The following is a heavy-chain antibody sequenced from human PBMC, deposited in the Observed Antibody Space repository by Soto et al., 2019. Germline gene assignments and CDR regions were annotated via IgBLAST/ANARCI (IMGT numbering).Heavy chain of an antibody. CDR2: ISYDGSIE. V-gene: IGHV3-30*18. D-gene: IGHD3-22*01. CDR1: GLTFSSYG. Sequence: GGSLRLSCATSGLTFSSYGMHWVRQAPGKGLEWVALISYDGSIEFYVDSVKGRFTISRDNSRDTLYLQMDSLRPEDTAVYYCAKESDYYDGSGYRSYFDYWGQGSLVTVSS. CDR3: AKESDYYDGSGYRSYFDY. J-gene: IGHJ4*02.